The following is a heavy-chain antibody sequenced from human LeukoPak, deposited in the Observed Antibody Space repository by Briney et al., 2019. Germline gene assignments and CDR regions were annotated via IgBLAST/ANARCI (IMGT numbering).Heavy chain of an antibody. CDR1: GFTFSSNW. D-gene: IGHD3-10*01. J-gene: IGHJ4*02. CDR3: ARGTGTFGEFDY. CDR2: INTDGSST. Sequence: GGSLRLSCAASGFTFSSNWMNWVRQAPGKGLVWVSRINTDGSSTAYADSVKGRFTISRDNSKNTLYMQMNSLRAEDTAVYYCARGTGTFGEFDYWGQGTLVTVSS. V-gene: IGHV3-74*01.